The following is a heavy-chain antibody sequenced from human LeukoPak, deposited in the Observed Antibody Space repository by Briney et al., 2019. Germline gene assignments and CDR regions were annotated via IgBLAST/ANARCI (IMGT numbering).Heavy chain of an antibody. J-gene: IGHJ4*02. CDR1: GYTFTSYY. Sequence: ASVKVSCKASGYTFTSYYMHWVRQAPGQGLEWMAIINPSGGSTTYAQKFQGRVTMTRDTSTGTVYMELSSLRSEDTAVYYCTRASVAGRRFDYWGQGTLVTVSS. CDR2: INPSGGST. V-gene: IGHV1-46*03. CDR3: TRASVAGRRFDY. D-gene: IGHD6-19*01.